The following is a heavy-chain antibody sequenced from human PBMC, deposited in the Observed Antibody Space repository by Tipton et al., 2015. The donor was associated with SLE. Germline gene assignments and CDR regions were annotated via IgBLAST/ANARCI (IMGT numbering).Heavy chain of an antibody. Sequence: TLSLTCTVSGGSISGHYWSWIRQPPGRGLEWIGYLYYSGSAFYNPSLKSRVTMSVDTSKNQFFMRLSSATAADTAVYYCAREVITITDSDAFDIWGQGTMVTVSS. CDR3: AREVITITDSDAFDI. V-gene: IGHV4-59*11. CDR2: LYYSGSA. J-gene: IGHJ3*02. CDR1: GGSISGHY. D-gene: IGHD2-21*01.